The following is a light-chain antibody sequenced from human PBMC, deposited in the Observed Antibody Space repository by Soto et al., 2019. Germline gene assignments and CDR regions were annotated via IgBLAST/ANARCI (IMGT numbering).Light chain of an antibody. CDR3: AAWDDSLNVV. CDR2: SNN. V-gene: IGLV1-44*01. CDR1: SSNIGSNT. Sequence: QSVVTQPPSASGTPGQRVTISCSGSSSNIGSNTVNWYQQLPGTAPKLLIYSNNQRPSGVPDRFSGSKSGTSASLAISGLQSEDGADYYCAAWDDSLNVVFGGGTKLTVL. J-gene: IGLJ2*01.